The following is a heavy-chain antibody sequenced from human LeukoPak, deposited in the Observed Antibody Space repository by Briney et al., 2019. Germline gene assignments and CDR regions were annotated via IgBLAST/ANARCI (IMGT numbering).Heavy chain of an antibody. J-gene: IGHJ4*02. D-gene: IGHD3-22*01. CDR3: ARGEDYYDSSGYYLAFDY. CDR1: GFTFSSYA. V-gene: IGHV3-30-3*01. CDR2: ISYDGSNK. Sequence: GGSLRLSCAASGFTFSSYAMSWVRQAPGKGLEWVAVISYDGSNKYYADSVKGRFTISRDNSKNTLYLQMNSLRAEDTAVYYCARGEDYYDSSGYYLAFDYWGQGTLVTVSS.